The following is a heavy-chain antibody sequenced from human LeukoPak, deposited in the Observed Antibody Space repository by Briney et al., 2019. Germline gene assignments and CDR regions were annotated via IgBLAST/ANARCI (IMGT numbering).Heavy chain of an antibody. D-gene: IGHD3-10*01. CDR2: INSDGSEG. CDR3: ARGARNYYGSGSYLYYFDY. Sequence: GGSLRLSCAVSGFTFSGFWMSWSRQAPGKGLEWVASINSDGSEGYYADVVKGRFTISRDNAKNSLYLQMNSLRAEDTAVYYCARGARNYYGSGSYLYYFDYWGQGTLVTVSS. CDR1: GFTFSGFW. V-gene: IGHV3-7*01. J-gene: IGHJ4*02.